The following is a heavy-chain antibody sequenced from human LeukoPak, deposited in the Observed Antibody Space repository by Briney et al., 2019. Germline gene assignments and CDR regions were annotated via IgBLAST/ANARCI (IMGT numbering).Heavy chain of an antibody. Sequence: GGSLRLSCAASKFIFGNYPMNWVRQAPGKGLEWVSSISGGSRSIYYADSVKGRFPTSRDNAKDSLSLQMNSLRAEDTGVYYCVRERSVKARQEGGHRYYYYMDVWGNGTTVTVSS. CDR2: ISGGSRSI. CDR3: VRERSVKARQEGGHRYYYYMDV. D-gene: IGHD6-6*01. V-gene: IGHV3-21*04. J-gene: IGHJ6*03. CDR1: KFIFGNYP.